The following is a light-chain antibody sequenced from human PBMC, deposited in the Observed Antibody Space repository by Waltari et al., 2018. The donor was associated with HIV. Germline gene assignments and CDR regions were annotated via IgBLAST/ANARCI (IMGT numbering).Light chain of an antibody. J-gene: IGLJ2*01. CDR2: QDT. Sequence: SYELTQTPSVSLTPGQTAKIMCSGDTLPRNSVYWYQQKAGQAPGIFILQDTKRPSDIPARFSASSAGTTATLTISGVQAEDEADYFCQSAHNSDVIFGGGTKLTVL. CDR3: QSAHNSDVI. CDR1: TLPRNS. V-gene: IGLV3-25*03.